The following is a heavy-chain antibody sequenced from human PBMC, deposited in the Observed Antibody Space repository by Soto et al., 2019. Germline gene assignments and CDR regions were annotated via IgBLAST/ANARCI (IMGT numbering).Heavy chain of an antibody. CDR3: ARGVKYYDFWSGYSYDAFDI. CDR2: MNPNSGNT. Sequence: QVQLVQSGAEVKKPGASVKVSCKASGYTFTSYDINWVRQATGQGLEWMGWMNPNSGNTGYAQKFQGRVTMTRNTSISTAYMELSSLRSEDTAVYHCARGVKYYDFWSGYSYDAFDIWGQGTMVTVSS. V-gene: IGHV1-8*01. D-gene: IGHD3-3*01. J-gene: IGHJ3*02. CDR1: GYTFTSYD.